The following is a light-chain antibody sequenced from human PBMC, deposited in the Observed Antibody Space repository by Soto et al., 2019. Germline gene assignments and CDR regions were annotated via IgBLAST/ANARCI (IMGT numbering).Light chain of an antibody. CDR1: HSISSW. J-gene: IGKJ2*01. CDR3: QQYNSYPYT. V-gene: IGKV1-5*03. Sequence: DIQMTQSPSTLSASVGDRVTITCRASHSISSWLAWYQQKPGKAPKLLIYKASSLESGVPLRFSGSGSGTEFTLTISSLQPDDFATYYCQQYNSYPYTFGQGTKLEIK. CDR2: KAS.